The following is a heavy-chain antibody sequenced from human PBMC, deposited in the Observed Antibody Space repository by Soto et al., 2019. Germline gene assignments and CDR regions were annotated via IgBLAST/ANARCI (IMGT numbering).Heavy chain of an antibody. D-gene: IGHD3-10*01. V-gene: IGHV3-30*03. J-gene: IGHJ4*02. CDR2: ISYDGSNK. Sequence: QVQLVESGGGVVQPGRSLRLSCAASGFTFSSYGMHWVRQAPGKGLEWVAVISYDGSNKYYADSVKGRFTISRYNSNNTLYRQMNSLTAEDTAVYYCAPWFGAFAYWGQGTLVTVSS. CDR1: GFTFSSYG. CDR3: APWFGAFAY.